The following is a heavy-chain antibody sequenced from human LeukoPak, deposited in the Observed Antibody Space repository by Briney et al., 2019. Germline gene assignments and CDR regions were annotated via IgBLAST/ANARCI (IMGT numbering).Heavy chain of an antibody. D-gene: IGHD5-18*01. V-gene: IGHV3-20*04. CDR3: ASSFFNGYSYGFDY. J-gene: IGHJ4*02. CDR2: INWNGGST. CDR1: GFTFDDYG. Sequence: GGSLRLSCAASGFTFDDYGMSWVRQAPGKGLEWVSGINWNGGSTGYADSVKGRFTISRDNSKSTLYLQMNSLRAEDTAVYYCASSFFNGYSYGFDYWGQRTLVTVSS.